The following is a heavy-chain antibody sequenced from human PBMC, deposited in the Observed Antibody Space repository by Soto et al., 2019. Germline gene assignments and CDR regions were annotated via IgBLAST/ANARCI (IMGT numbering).Heavy chain of an antibody. V-gene: IGHV3-20*04. Sequence: GGSLRLSCVASGFSFDGYAMSWVRQIPGKGLEWVAGINWDGGSPGYADSVKGRITISRDNAKNSLYLQMNSLRAEDTALYYCARVGFCSGGNCYSVQSGGFDIWGQGPMVTVSS. J-gene: IGHJ3*02. CDR3: ARVGFCSGGNCYSVQSGGFDI. D-gene: IGHD2-15*01. CDR2: INWDGGSP. CDR1: GFSFDGYA.